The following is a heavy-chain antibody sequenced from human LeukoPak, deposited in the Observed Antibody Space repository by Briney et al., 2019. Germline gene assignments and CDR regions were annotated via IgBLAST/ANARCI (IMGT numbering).Heavy chain of an antibody. CDR2: IYYNGNT. J-gene: IGHJ3*02. Sequence: SGALSLTCTVSGASISSSYWSWVRQPPGKRLEWIGLIYYNGNTNSNPSLKSRVTISADTSKNQFSLKLTSVTAADTAVYYCVRGNYDNRGYSNAFDIWGQGAMVTVSS. CDR1: GASISSSY. D-gene: IGHD3-22*01. CDR3: VRGNYDNRGYSNAFDI. V-gene: IGHV4-59*01.